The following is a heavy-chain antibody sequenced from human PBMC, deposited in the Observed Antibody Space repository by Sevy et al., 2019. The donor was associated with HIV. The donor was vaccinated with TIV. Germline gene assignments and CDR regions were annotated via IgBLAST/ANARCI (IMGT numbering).Heavy chain of an antibody. CDR3: VSVDDSSGYYAYYFDY. J-gene: IGHJ4*02. Sequence: GGSLRLSCAASGFTFSSYSMNWVRQAPGKGLEWVSYISSSSSTIYYADSVKGRFTISRDNAKNSLYPQMNSLRDEDTAVYYCVSVDDSSGYYAYYFDYWGQGTLVTVSS. CDR2: ISSSSSTI. CDR1: GFTFSSYS. V-gene: IGHV3-48*02. D-gene: IGHD3-22*01.